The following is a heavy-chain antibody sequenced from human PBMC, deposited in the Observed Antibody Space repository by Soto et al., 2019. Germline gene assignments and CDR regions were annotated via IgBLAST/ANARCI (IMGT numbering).Heavy chain of an antibody. CDR1: GFTFTSSA. CDR3: AADIGDDYGIFVDYYYDY. Sequence: SVKVSCKASGFTFTSSAMQWGRQARGQRLEWIGWIVVGSGNTNYAQKFQERVTITRDMSTSTAYMELSSLRSEDTAVYYCAADIGDDYGIFVDYYYDYWGQGTLVTVSS. CDR2: IVVGSGNT. J-gene: IGHJ4*02. V-gene: IGHV1-58*02. D-gene: IGHD3-10*01.